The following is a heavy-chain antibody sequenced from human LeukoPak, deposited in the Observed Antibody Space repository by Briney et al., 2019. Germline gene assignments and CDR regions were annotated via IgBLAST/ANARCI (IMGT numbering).Heavy chain of an antibody. CDR2: ISAYNGNT. CDR1: GYTFTSYG. J-gene: IGHJ4*02. Sequence: GASVKVSCKASGYTFTSYGISWVRQAPGQGLEWMGWISAYNGNTNYAQKLQGRVTMTTDTSTSTAYMELRSLRSDDTAVYYCARDQSWDPRIAIMGYWGQGTLVTVSS. V-gene: IGHV1-18*01. D-gene: IGHD6-13*01. CDR3: ARDQSWDPRIAIMGY.